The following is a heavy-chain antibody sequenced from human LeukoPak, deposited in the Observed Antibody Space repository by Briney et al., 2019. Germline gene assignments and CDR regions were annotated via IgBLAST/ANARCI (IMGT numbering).Heavy chain of an antibody. CDR1: RFTFSSYG. J-gene: IGHJ6*03. CDR3: AKDRCSNGVGCYYYYMDV. CDR2: IQYDGSNA. V-gene: IGHV3-30*02. Sequence: SGGPLRLSCAASRFTFSSYGMHWVRQAPGKGLEWVAYIQYDGSNAQYADSVKGRFSISRDSSKSILYLQMNSLRAEDTAVYYCAKDRCSNGVGCYYYYMDVWGKGTTVTISS. D-gene: IGHD2-8*01.